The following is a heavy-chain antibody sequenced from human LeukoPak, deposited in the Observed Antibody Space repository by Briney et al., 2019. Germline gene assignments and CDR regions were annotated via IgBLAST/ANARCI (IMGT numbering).Heavy chain of an antibody. D-gene: IGHD2-15*01. CDR2: IYHSGST. CDR1: GYSISSGYY. V-gene: IGHV4-38-2*02. J-gene: IGHJ6*02. Sequence: SETLSLTCTVSGYSISSGYYWGWIRQPPGKGLEGIGSIYHSGSTYYNPSLKSRVTISVDTSKNQFSLKLSSVTAADTAVYYCARVRGYCSSGSCGMDVWGQGTTVTVSS. CDR3: ARVRGYCSSGSCGMDV.